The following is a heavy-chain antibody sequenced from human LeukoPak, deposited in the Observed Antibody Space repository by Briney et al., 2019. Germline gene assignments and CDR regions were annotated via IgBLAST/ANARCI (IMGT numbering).Heavy chain of an antibody. D-gene: IGHD3-3*01. CDR2: INPNSGGT. J-gene: IGHJ4*02. V-gene: IGHV1-2*02. CDR3: ARDGASGYLADY. Sequence: ASVRVSCKASGYTLTGYYMHWVRQAPGQGLEWMGWINPNSGGTNYAQKFQGRVTMTRDTSISTAYMELSRLGSDDTAVYYCARDGASGYLADYWGQGTLVTVSS. CDR1: GYTLTGYY.